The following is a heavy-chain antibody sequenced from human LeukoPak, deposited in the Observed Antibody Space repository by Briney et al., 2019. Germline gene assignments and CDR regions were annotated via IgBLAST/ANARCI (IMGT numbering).Heavy chain of an antibody. D-gene: IGHD5-12*01. CDR3: AKPTYVDIVANWFDP. CDR2: ISYDGSNK. J-gene: IGHJ5*02. Sequence: QAGGSLRLSCAASGFTFSSYGMHWVRQAPGKGLEWVAVISYDGSNKYYADSVKGRFTISRDNSKNTLYLQMNSLRAEDTAVYYCAKPTYVDIVANWFDPWGQGTLVTVSS. V-gene: IGHV3-30*18. CDR1: GFTFSSYG.